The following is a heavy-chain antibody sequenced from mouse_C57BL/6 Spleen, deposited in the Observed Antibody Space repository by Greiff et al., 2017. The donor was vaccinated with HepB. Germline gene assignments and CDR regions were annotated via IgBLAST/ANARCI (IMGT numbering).Heavy chain of an antibody. CDR2: INPSDGCT. CDR1: GYTFTSYW. J-gene: IGHJ3*01. D-gene: IGHD4-1*01. Sequence: QVQLQQPGTELVMPGASVKLSCKASGYTFTSYWMHWVKQRPGQGLEWIGNINPSDGCTNYNEKFKSKATLTVDKSSSTAYMQLSSLTSEDSAVYYCARGMGLNSFAYWGQGTLVTVSA. V-gene: IGHV1-53*01. CDR3: ARGMGLNSFAY.